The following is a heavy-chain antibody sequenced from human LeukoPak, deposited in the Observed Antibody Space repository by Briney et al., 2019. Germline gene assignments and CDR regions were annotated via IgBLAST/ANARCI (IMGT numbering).Heavy chain of an antibody. CDR1: GFTFTTYW. V-gene: IGHV3-7*03. CDR2: IRQDGIEK. Sequence: GGSLGLSCEASGFTFTTYWMSWVRQAPGKGLEWVANIRQDGIEKHYVDSVKGRLTISRDNAKNSVYLQMNSLRAEDAAVYYCGRAMDVWGQGTTVTVSS. CDR3: GRAMDV. J-gene: IGHJ6*02.